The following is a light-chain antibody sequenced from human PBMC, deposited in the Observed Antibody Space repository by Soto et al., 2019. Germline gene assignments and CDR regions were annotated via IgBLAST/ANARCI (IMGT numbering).Light chain of an antibody. J-gene: IGLJ1*01. V-gene: IGLV1-51*01. CDR3: GSWDSSLSAYV. CDR1: SSNIGDNS. Sequence: QSVLTQPPSVSAAPGQKVTISCSGSSSNIGDNSVSWYQQLPGTAPTLLIYDDNKRPSGIPDRFSGSKSGTSATLGITGFQTGDEADYYCGSWDSSLSAYVFGTGTKVTVL. CDR2: DDN.